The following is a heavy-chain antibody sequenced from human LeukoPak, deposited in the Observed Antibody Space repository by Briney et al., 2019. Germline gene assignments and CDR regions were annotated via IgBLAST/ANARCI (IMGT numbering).Heavy chain of an antibody. CDR2: INSDGSST. J-gene: IGHJ3*02. V-gene: IGHV3-74*01. Sequence: GGSLRLSCAASGFTFSSYWMHWVRQAPGKGLVWVSRINSDGSSTSYADSVKGRFTISRDNAKNTLYLQMNSLRAEDTAVYYCTVRGIISSAFDIWGQGTMVTVSS. CDR1: GFTFSSYW. D-gene: IGHD3-10*01. CDR3: TVRGIISSAFDI.